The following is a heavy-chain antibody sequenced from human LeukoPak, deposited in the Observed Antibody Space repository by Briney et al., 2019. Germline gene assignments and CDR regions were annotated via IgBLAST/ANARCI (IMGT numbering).Heavy chain of an antibody. J-gene: IGHJ4*02. CDR3: ARVEEPRVFDY. CDR1: GYTFTSYA. CDR2: INTNTGNP. V-gene: IGHV7-4-1*02. D-gene: IGHD1-14*01. Sequence: GASVKVSFTASGYTFTSYAMNWVRQAPGQGLEWMGWINTNTGNPTYAQGFTGRFVFSLDTSVSTAYLQISSLKAEDTAVYYCARVEEPRVFDYWGQGTLVTVSS.